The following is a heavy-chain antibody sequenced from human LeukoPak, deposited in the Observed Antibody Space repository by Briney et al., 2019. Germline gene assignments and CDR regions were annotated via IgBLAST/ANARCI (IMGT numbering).Heavy chain of an antibody. Sequence: SETLSPTCTVSGGSISSYYWSWIRQPPGKGLEWIGYIYYSGSTNYNPSLKSRVTISVNTSKNQFSLKLSSVTAADTAVYYCARDLGRIAAAGNSNDAFDIWGQGTMVTVSS. D-gene: IGHD6-13*01. CDR1: GGSISSYY. V-gene: IGHV4-59*12. J-gene: IGHJ3*02. CDR2: IYYSGST. CDR3: ARDLGRIAAAGNSNDAFDI.